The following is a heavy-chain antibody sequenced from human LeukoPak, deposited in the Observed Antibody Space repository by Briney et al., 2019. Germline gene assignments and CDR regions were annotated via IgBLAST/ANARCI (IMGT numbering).Heavy chain of an antibody. CDR1: GYTFTSYD. V-gene: IGHV1-8*03. D-gene: IGHD6-13*01. CDR2: MNPNSGNT. Sequence: ASVKVSCKASGYTFTSYDINWVRQATGQGLEWMGWMNPNSGNTGYAQKFQGRVTITRNTSISTAYMELSSLRSEDTAVYYCARVRSVSWYVRVYYMDVWGKGTTVTVSS. J-gene: IGHJ6*03. CDR3: ARVRSVSWYVRVYYMDV.